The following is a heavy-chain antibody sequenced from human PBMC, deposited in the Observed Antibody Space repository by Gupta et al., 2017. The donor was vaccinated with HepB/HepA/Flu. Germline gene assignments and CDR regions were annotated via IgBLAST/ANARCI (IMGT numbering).Heavy chain of an antibody. CDR3: TRSSTSYGMDV. D-gene: IGHD2-2*01. CDR1: GFTFGDYA. CDR2: IRSKAYGGTT. Sequence: EVQLMESGGGLEQPGRSPRVSCTASGFTFGDYAMSWVRQAPGTGLEWVGVIRSKAYGGTTEYAASVKGRFTISRDDSKSIAYLQMNSLKTEDTAVYYCTRSSTSYGMDVWGQGTTVTVSS. J-gene: IGHJ6*02. V-gene: IGHV3-49*04.